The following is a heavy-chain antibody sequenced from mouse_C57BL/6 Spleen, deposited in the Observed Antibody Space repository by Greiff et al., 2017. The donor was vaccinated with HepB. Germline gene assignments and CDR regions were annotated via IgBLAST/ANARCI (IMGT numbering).Heavy chain of an antibody. V-gene: IGHV1-15*01. CDR3: TREGLGTYFDY. CDR2: IDPETGGT. CDR1: GYTFTDYE. J-gene: IGHJ2*01. Sequence: VKLQESGAELVRPGASVTLSCKASGYTFTDYEMHWVKQTPVHGLEWIGAIDPETGGTAYNQKFKGKAILTADKSSSTAYMELRSLTSEDSAVYYCTREGLGTYFDYWGQGTTLTVSS. D-gene: IGHD4-1*01.